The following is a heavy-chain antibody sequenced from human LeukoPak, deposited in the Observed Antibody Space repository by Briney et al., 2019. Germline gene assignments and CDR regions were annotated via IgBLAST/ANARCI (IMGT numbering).Heavy chain of an antibody. Sequence: QTLSLACAISGDSVSSNSVTWNWIRQSPSRGLEWLGRTYYRSTWYNDYAVSVRGRITVNPDTSKNQFSLHLNSVTPEDTAVYYCARRLTQYDCFDPWGQGILVTVSS. CDR2: TYYRSTWYN. CDR3: ARRLTQYDCFDP. J-gene: IGHJ5*02. V-gene: IGHV6-1*01. CDR1: GDSVSSNSVT. D-gene: IGHD2-2*01.